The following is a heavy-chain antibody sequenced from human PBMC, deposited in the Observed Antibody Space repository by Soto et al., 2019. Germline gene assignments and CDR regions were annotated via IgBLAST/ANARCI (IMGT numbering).Heavy chain of an antibody. CDR2: INHSGST. Sequence: SETLSLTCAVYGGSFSGYYWSWIRQPPGKGLEWIGEINHSGSTNYNPSLKSRVTISVDTSKNQFSLKLSSVTAADTAVYYCANLVVVAAHPSYWGQGTLVTVSS. V-gene: IGHV4-34*01. D-gene: IGHD2-15*01. CDR3: ANLVVVAAHPSY. J-gene: IGHJ4*02. CDR1: GGSFSGYY.